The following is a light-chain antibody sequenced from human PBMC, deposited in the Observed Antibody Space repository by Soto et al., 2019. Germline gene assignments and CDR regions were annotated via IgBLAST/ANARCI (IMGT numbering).Light chain of an antibody. J-gene: IGLJ1*01. CDR1: SSNIGAGYD. CDR3: QSYDSSRSGYV. CDR2: GDS. Sequence: QSVLTQPPSVSGAPGQRVTISCTGSSSNIGAGYDVHWYQQLPGTAPKLLIYGDSNRPSGVPDRFSGSNSGTSASLAITGLQAEDEADYYCQSYDSSRSGYVFGTGTQLTVL. V-gene: IGLV1-40*01.